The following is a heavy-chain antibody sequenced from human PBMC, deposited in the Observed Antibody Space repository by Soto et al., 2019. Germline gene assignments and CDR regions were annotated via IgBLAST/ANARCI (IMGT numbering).Heavy chain of an antibody. D-gene: IGHD2-2*01. CDR1: GFTFSSYG. V-gene: IGHV3-30*18. CDR3: AKDLFVVVPAAIGH. J-gene: IGHJ4*02. Sequence: GGSLRLSCAASGFTFSSYGMHWVRQAPGKGLEWVAVISYDGSNKYYADSVKGRFTISRDNSKNTLYLQMNSLRAEDTAVYYCAKDLFVVVPAAIGHWGQGTLVTVSS. CDR2: ISYDGSNK.